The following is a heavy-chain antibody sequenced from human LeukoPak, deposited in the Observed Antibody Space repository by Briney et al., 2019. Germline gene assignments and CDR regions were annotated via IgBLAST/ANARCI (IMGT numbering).Heavy chain of an antibody. D-gene: IGHD5-24*01. CDR2: VEADGKNM. CDR1: GFTFKRYA. J-gene: IGHJ6*03. Sequence: GGSLRLSCAASGFTFKRYAMHWVRQAPGKGLEWVAVVEADGKNMYYADSVKGRFTISRDNSQNTVYLQMNSLRADDTAVYYCAREKGRDGDKEDLYYYYMDVWGKGTTVTVSS. V-gene: IGHV3-30*04. CDR3: AREKGRDGDKEDLYYYYMDV.